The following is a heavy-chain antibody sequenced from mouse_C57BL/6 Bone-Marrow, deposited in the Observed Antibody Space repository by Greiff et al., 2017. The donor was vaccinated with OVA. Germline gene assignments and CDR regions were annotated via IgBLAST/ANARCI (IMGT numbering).Heavy chain of an antibody. J-gene: IGHJ3*01. CDR3: APYYYVSSWDWFDY. Sequence: EVQLQQSGPELVKPGASVKISCKASGYSFTDYNMNWVKQSNGKSLEWIGVINPNYGTTSYNQKFKGKATLTVDKSSSTAYMQLNSLTSEDSAVYYCAPYYYVSSWDWFDYWGQGTLVTVSA. V-gene: IGHV1-39*01. CDR1: GYSFTDYN. D-gene: IGHD1-1*01. CDR2: INPNYGTT.